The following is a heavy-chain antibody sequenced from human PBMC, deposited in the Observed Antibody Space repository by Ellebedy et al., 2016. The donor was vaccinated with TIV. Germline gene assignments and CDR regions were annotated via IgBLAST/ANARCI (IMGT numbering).Heavy chain of an antibody. V-gene: IGHV2-5*02. D-gene: IGHD4-11*01. CDR2: IYWDDDK. CDR1: GFSLTTNGVG. J-gene: IGHJ3*02. Sequence: SGPTLVKPTQTLTLTCAFSGFSLTTNGVGVGWIRQPPGKALEWLAFIYWDDDKRYSPSLRSRLTITKDTSRNQVVLTMTNMDPVDTATYYCAQRRDYPGAFDIWGQGTMVTVSS. CDR3: AQRRDYPGAFDI.